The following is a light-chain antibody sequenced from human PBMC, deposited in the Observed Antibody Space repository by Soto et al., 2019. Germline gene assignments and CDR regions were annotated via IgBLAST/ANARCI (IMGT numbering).Light chain of an antibody. Sequence: EVVLTQSPATLSLSPGERATLSCRASQSVSTYLAWYQQKPGQAPRLLIYDASNRATGIPARFSGSGSATDFTLTISSLEPEDFAVYYCQQRSSWITFGQGTRLGI. J-gene: IGKJ5*01. CDR3: QQRSSWIT. V-gene: IGKV3-11*01. CDR1: QSVSTY. CDR2: DAS.